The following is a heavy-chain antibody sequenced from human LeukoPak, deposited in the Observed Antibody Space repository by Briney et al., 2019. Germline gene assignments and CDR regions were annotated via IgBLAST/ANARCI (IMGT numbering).Heavy chain of an antibody. CDR3: ANVGGSSSILIDC. CDR1: GFTVISNY. V-gene: IGHV3-53*01. CDR2: IYSGGST. D-gene: IGHD6-6*01. Sequence: PGGSLRLSCAASGFTVISNYINWVRQAPGKGLEWVSVIYSGGSTYYADSVRGRFTISRDKSKNTLFLQMNSLRAEDTAIYYCANVGGSSSILIDCCGQGTLVTVSS. J-gene: IGHJ4*02.